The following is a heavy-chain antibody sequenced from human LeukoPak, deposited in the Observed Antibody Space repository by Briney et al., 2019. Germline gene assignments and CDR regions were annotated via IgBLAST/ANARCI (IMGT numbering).Heavy chain of an antibody. CDR3: ATYTHWVAGDV. J-gene: IGHJ6*02. D-gene: IGHD3-16*01. CDR2: INWNGGST. CDR1: GFTFDDYG. Sequence: GGSLRLSCAASGFTFDDYGMSWVRQAPGKGLEWVSGINWNGGSTGYADSVKGRFTISRDNARNSLYLQMSSLRAEDTAVYYCATYTHWVAGDVWGQGTTVTVSS. V-gene: IGHV3-20*04.